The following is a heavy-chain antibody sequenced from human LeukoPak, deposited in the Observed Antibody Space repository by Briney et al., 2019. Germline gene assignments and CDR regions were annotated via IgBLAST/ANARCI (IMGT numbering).Heavy chain of an antibody. D-gene: IGHD3-22*01. CDR3: ARAETYHYGTTGFQEIGPFDY. CDR1: GFTVSSNE. CDR2: ISGGST. V-gene: IGHV3-38-3*01. J-gene: IGHJ4*02. Sequence: PGGSLRLSCAASGFTVSSNEMSWVRQAPGKGLEWVSSISGGSTYYADSRKGRFTISRDNSKNTLHLQMNSLRAEDTALYYCARAETYHYGTTGFQEIGPFDYWGQGTLVTVSS.